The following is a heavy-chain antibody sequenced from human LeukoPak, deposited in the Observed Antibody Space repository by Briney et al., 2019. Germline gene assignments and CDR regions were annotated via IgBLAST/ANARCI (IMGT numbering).Heavy chain of an antibody. Sequence: GGSLRLSCAAPGFTVSSSFMSWVRQAPGRGLEWVSVIYSGGSTHYADSVKGRFTISRDNSKNTVSLQMNGLRAEDTAVYYCGRGADRWNYFDYWGQGALVTVSS. J-gene: IGHJ4*02. CDR3: GRGADRWNYFDY. V-gene: IGHV3-53*01. CDR1: GFTVSSSF. CDR2: IYSGGST. D-gene: IGHD4-23*01.